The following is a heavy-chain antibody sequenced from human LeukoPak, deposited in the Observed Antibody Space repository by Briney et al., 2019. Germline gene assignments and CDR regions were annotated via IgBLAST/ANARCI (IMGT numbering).Heavy chain of an antibody. CDR3: ARGEQWLYAFDI. J-gene: IGHJ3*02. CDR1: GGPFSGYY. V-gene: IGHV4-34*01. CDR2: INRSGA. D-gene: IGHD6-19*01. Sequence: AETLSLTCAVYGGPFSGYYWNWIRQPPGKRLEWIGDINRSGANYNPSLESRVTLSMDTSQNQFSLKLSSVTAADTAVYYCARGEQWLYAFDIWGQGTMVTVSS.